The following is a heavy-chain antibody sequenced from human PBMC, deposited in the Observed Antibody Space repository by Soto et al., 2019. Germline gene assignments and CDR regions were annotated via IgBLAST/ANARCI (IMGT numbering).Heavy chain of an antibody. Sequence: GGSLRLSCAASVFTFSIYAMHWVRQAPGKGLEWVAVISYDGSNKYYADSVKGRFTISRDNSKNTLYLQMNSLRAEDTAVYYCARDLAARSTFYYGMDVWGQGTTVTVSS. D-gene: IGHD6-6*01. CDR1: VFTFSIYA. J-gene: IGHJ6*02. V-gene: IGHV3-30-3*01. CDR3: ARDLAARSTFYYGMDV. CDR2: ISYDGSNK.